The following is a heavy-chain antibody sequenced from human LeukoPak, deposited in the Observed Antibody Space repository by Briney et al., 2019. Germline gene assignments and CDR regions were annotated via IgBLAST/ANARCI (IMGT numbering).Heavy chain of an antibody. CDR2: IYPGDSDT. D-gene: IGHD5-12*01. Sequence: GESLKISCKGSGYSFTSYWIGWVRQMPGKGLEGMGFIYPGDSDTRYSPSFQGQGTISARKSISTAYLQWSSLKASATAMYYCARTSGYDASYFDYWGQGTLVTVSS. CDR1: GYSFTSYW. J-gene: IGHJ4*02. CDR3: ARTSGYDASYFDY. V-gene: IGHV5-51*01.